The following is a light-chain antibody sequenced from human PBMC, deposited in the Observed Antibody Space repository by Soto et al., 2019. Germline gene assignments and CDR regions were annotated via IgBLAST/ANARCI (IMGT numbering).Light chain of an antibody. CDR1: QSISSW. CDR3: QQYHSYSYT. V-gene: IGKV1-5*03. J-gene: IGKJ2*01. Sequence: DIQMTQSPSTLSASVGDRVTITCLASQSISSWLAWYQQKPGKAPKLLSYQASSLESGVPSRFSGSGSGTEFTLTISSLQTDDFATYYCQQYHSYSYTFGQGTKLEIK. CDR2: QAS.